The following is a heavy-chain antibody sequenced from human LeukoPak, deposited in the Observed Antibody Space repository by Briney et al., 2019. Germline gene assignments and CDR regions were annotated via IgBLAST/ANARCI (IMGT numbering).Heavy chain of an antibody. J-gene: IGHJ4*02. Sequence: GGSLRLSCAASGFTFSSYGMHGVGQAPGKGLEGVAVISYDGSNKYYPDSVKGRFTISRDNSKNTLYLQMNSLRAEDTAVYYCAKDSIAAAGTSDYWGQGTLVTVSS. V-gene: IGHV3-30*18. CDR1: GFTFSSYG. D-gene: IGHD6-13*01. CDR3: AKDSIAAAGTSDY. CDR2: ISYDGSNK.